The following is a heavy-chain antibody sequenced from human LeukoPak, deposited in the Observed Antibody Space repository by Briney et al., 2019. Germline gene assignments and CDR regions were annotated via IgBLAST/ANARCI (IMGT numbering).Heavy chain of an antibody. D-gene: IGHD6-19*01. CDR1: GFTFTSYW. V-gene: IGHV3-7*01. CDR3: ARLIAVAGTPRFGDY. Sequence: GGSLRLSCAASGFTFTSYWMSWVRQAPGKGPEWVANIKQDGSEKYYVDSVKGRFTISRDNAKNSLYLQMNSLRAEDTAVYYCARLIAVAGTPRFGDYWGQGTLVTVSS. CDR2: IKQDGSEK. J-gene: IGHJ4*02.